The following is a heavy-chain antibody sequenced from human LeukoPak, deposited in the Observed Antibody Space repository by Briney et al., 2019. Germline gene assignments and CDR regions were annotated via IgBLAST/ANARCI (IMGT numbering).Heavy chain of an antibody. CDR2: IKQDGSEK. Sequence: GGSLRLSCAASGFTFSSYWMSWVRQAPGKGLEWVANIKQDGSEKYYVDSVKGRSTISRDNAKNSLYLQMNSLRAEDTAVYYCARDISATMIAGGWFDPWGQGTLVTVSS. CDR3: ARDISATMIAGGWFDP. CDR1: GFTFSSYW. V-gene: IGHV3-7*01. D-gene: IGHD3-22*01. J-gene: IGHJ5*02.